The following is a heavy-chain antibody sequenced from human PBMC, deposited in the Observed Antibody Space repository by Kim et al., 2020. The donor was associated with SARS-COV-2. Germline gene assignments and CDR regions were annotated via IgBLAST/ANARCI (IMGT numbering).Heavy chain of an antibody. V-gene: IGHV1-24*01. J-gene: IGHJ2*01. Sequence: GETIYAQKFQGRVTMTEDTSTDTAYMELSSLRSEDTAVYYCATLGGYFDLWGRGTLVTVSS. CDR2: GET. CDR3: ATLGGYFDL.